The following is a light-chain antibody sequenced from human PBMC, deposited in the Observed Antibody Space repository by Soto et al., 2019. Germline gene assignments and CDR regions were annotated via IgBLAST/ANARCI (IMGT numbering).Light chain of an antibody. J-gene: IGLJ1*01. CDR1: SSDVGGYNY. CDR3: SSYTSSTFYV. CDR2: EVS. Sequence: QSVLTQPASVSGSPGQSITISCTGTSSDVGGYNYVSWYQQHPGKAPKLMIYEVSNRPSGVSNRFSGSKSGNTASLTISGFQAEDEADYYCSSYTSSTFYVFGTGTKLTVL. V-gene: IGLV2-14*01.